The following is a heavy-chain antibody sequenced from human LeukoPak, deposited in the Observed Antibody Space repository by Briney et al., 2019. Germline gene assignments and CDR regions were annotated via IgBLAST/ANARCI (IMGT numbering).Heavy chain of an antibody. CDR2: ISSSSITI. J-gene: IGHJ5*02. V-gene: IGHV3-48*01. CDR3: ARVYGSGRYGPFDP. CDR1: GFTFSGYS. D-gene: IGHD3-10*01. Sequence: TGGSLRLSCAASGFTFSGYSMNWVRQAPGKGLEWVSYISSSSITIYYADSVKGRFTISRDNVKNSLELQTNSLRAEDTAMYFCARVYGSGRYGPFDPWGQGTLVTVSS.